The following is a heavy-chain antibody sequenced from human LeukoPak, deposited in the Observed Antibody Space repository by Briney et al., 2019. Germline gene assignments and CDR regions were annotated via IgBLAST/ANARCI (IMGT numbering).Heavy chain of an antibody. CDR3: ANGGVKRGWYDS. J-gene: IGHJ5*01. Sequence: GGSLRLSCAASGFTFSSSAMSRVRQAPGKGLEWVSLISGSGGPTYYADSVKGRFTISRDNSKNTVFLQMNSLRAEDTAVYYCANGGVKRGWYDSWGQGTLVTVSS. V-gene: IGHV3-23*01. CDR2: ISGSGGPT. D-gene: IGHD2-8*02. CDR1: GFTFSSSA.